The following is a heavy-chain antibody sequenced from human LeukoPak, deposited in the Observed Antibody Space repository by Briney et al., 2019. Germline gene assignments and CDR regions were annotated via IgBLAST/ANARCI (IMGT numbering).Heavy chain of an antibody. J-gene: IGHJ4*02. CDR2: INKDGSEK. Sequence: GSSLRLSCAASGFILSNHWMTWVRQAPGKGPEWVANINKDGSEKYYVDSVKGRFTISRDTAKNSLYLQMNSLRAEDTAVYYCAKDLYDSSGYFDYWGQGTLVTVSS. CDR3: AKDLYDSSGYFDY. D-gene: IGHD3-22*01. CDR1: GFILSNHW. V-gene: IGHV3-7*03.